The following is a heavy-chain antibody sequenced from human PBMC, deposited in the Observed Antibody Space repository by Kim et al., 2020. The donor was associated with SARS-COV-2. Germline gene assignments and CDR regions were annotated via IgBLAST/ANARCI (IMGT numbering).Heavy chain of an antibody. CDR3: AGGYGSGSSTYYYYYGMDV. D-gene: IGHD3-10*01. V-gene: IGHV1-18*01. Sequence: AAVKVSCKASGYTFTSYGISWVRQAPGQGLEWMGWISAYNGNTNYAQKLHGRVTMTTDTSTSTAYMELRSLRSDDTAVYYCAGGYGSGSSTYYYYYGMDVWGQGTTVTVSS. J-gene: IGHJ6*02. CDR2: ISAYNGNT. CDR1: GYTFTSYG.